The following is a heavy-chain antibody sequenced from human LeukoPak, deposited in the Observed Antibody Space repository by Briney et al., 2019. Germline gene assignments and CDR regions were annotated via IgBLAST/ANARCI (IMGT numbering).Heavy chain of an antibody. CDR1: GFTFSSYS. CDR3: ARDGWFGDYNWFDP. J-gene: IGHJ5*02. V-gene: IGHV3-48*01. Sequence: PGGSLRLSCAASGFTFSSYSMDWVRQAPAKGLEWVSYISSASNTIYYADSVKGRFTISRDNAKNSLYLQMNSLRAEDTAMYYCARDGWFGDYNWFDPWGQGTLVTVSS. D-gene: IGHD3-10*01. CDR2: ISSASNTI.